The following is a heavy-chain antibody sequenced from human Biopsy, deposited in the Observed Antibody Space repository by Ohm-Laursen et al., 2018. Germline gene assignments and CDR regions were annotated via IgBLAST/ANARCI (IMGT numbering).Heavy chain of an antibody. J-gene: IGHJ6*02. D-gene: IGHD6-6*01. CDR1: GFSVSSYD. CDR3: ARDSSRRAREGGMDV. CDR2: ISETSSHI. V-gene: IGHV3-21*01. Sequence: SLRLPCAASGFSVSSYDMNWVRQAPGKGLEWISYISETSSHIYDADSVRGRFTVARDIAKNSLYLQLNSLRVEDTAVYYCARDSSRRAREGGMDVWGQGTTVTVSS.